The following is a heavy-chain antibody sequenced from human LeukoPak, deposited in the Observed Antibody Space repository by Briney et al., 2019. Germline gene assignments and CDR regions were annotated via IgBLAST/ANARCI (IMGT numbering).Heavy chain of an antibody. CDR3: AKREDYYYYMDV. V-gene: IGHV4-59*01. CDR1: GDSISPYY. J-gene: IGHJ6*03. Sequence: SETLSLTCTVSGDSISPYYWSWIRQPPGKGLEWIGYIHYSGSTNYNPSLKSRITISVGTSKNQFSLKLSSVTAADTAVYYCAKREDYYYYMDVWGKGTTVTVSS. CDR2: IHYSGST.